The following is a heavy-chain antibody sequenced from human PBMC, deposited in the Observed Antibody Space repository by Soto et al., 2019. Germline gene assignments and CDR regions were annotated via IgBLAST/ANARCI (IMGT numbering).Heavy chain of an antibody. Sequence: QVHLQESGPGLVKPSETLSLMCSVSGGSMGAYYWSWIRQTPRKGLEWIGHIYFSGSTTYNPSLKRRLTRSLDTSNTQLSLSLTTVTAAATAMYYCARGRDSSSWYRLTSVPTLFDSWGQGTLVTVSS. CDR2: IYFSGST. D-gene: IGHD6-13*01. CDR3: ARGRDSSSWYRLTSVPTLFDS. CDR1: GGSMGAYY. V-gene: IGHV4-59*01. J-gene: IGHJ4*02.